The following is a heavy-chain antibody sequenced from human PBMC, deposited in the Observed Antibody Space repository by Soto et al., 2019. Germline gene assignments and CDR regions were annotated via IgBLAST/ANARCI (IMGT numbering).Heavy chain of an antibody. D-gene: IGHD3-10*01. CDR3: ARGLSTIVLLWFGEYYFDY. Sequence: ETLSLTCAVYGGSFSGYYWSWIRQPPGKGLEWIGEINHSGSTNYNPSLKSRVTISVDTSKNQFSLKLSSVTAADTAVYYCARGLSTIVLLWFGEYYFDYWGQGTLVTVSS. V-gene: IGHV4-34*01. J-gene: IGHJ4*02. CDR1: GGSFSGYY. CDR2: INHSGST.